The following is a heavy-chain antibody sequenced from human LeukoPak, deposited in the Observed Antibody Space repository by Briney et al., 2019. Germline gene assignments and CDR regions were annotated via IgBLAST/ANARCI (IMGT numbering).Heavy chain of an antibody. D-gene: IGHD6-13*01. V-gene: IGHV4-59*01. CDR1: GGSISSYY. Sequence: SETLSLTCTVSGGSISSYYWSWIRQPPGKGLEWIGYIYYSGSTNYNPSLKSRVTISVDTSKNQFSLKLSSVTAADTAVYYCARYVAAAGTFDYWGQGTLVTVSS. CDR3: ARYVAAAGTFDY. CDR2: IYYSGST. J-gene: IGHJ4*02.